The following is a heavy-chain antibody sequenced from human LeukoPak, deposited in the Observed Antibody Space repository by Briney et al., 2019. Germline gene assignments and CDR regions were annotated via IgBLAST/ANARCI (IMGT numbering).Heavy chain of an antibody. Sequence: ASVKVSCKASGYTFTGYYMHWVRQAPGQGLEWMGWINPNSGGTNYAQKFQGRVTMTRDTSISTAYMELRSLRSDDTAVYYCARTESIAVAGRDYWGQGTLVTVSS. D-gene: IGHD6-19*01. CDR1: GYTFTGYY. CDR2: INPNSGGT. J-gene: IGHJ4*02. CDR3: ARTESIAVAGRDY. V-gene: IGHV1-2*02.